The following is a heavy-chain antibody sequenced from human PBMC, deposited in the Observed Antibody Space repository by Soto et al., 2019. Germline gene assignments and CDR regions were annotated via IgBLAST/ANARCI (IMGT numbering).Heavy chain of an antibody. D-gene: IGHD6-13*01. J-gene: IGHJ5*02. CDR3: ARQGAAVPTVPLIWFDP. V-gene: IGHV5-51*01. CDR2: IYPDNSNT. CDR1: GYFFAGYW. Sequence: VQLVQSETEVKKPGESLKISCKGSGYFFAGYWIAWVRQMPGKGLEWMGIIYPDNSNTKYSRSFQGQVTISADKSSSTAYLQWSSLKASDTAIYYCARQGAAVPTVPLIWFDPWSQGTLVTVSS.